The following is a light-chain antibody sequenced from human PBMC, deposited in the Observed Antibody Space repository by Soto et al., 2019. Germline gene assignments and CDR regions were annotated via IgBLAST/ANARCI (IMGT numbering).Light chain of an antibody. CDR1: QSVSSN. CDR2: GAS. Sequence: EIVMTQSPATLSVSPGERATLSCRASQSVSSNLAWYQQKPGQAPRLLIYGASTRATGIPARFSDSGSGTEFTLAISSLQPEDFAVYYCQQYNNWPPCTFGQGTKVEIK. V-gene: IGKV3-15*01. J-gene: IGKJ1*01. CDR3: QQYNNWPPCT.